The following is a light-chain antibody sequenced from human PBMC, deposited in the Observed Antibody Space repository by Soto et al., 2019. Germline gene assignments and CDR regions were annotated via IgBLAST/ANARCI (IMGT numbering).Light chain of an antibody. J-gene: IGLJ2*01. V-gene: IGLV2-14*01. CDR2: DVK. Sequence: QSALTQPASVSGSPGQSMAISGTGNSSDVGAYDYVSWYQQHPGKAPKLMIYDVKYRPSGVSNRFSGSKSGNTASLTISGLQAEDEADYYCSSYTSSSSVIFGGGTKLTVL. CDR1: SSDVGAYDY. CDR3: SSYTSSSSVI.